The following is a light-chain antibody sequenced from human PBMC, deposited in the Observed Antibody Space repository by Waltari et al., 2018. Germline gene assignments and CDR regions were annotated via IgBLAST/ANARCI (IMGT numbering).Light chain of an antibody. V-gene: IGKV4-1*01. Sequence: DIVMTQSPDSLAVSLGERATINCKSSQSVLYSSNNKNYLAWYQQTPGQPPKLLIYWASTRASGVPDRFSGIGSGTDLTLTISSLQAEDVAVYYCQQYYSTPFTFGPGTKVDIK. CDR1: QSVLYSSNNKNY. CDR3: QQYYSTPFT. CDR2: WAS. J-gene: IGKJ3*01.